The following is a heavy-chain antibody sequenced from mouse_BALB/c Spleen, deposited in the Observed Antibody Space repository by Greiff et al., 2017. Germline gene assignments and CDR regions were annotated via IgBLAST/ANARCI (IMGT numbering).Heavy chain of an antibody. CDR2: ISSGVSYT. D-gene: IGHD1-1*01. Sequence: EVKLLESGGGLVKPGGSLKLSCAASGFTFSSYTMSWVRQTPEKRLEWVATISSGVSYTYYPDSVKGRFTISRDNAKNTLYLQMSSLKSEDTAMYYCTIDRDTTVVAPFDNGGEGTTLTVSS. J-gene: IGHJ2*01. CDR3: TIDRDTTVVAPFDN. V-gene: IGHV5-6-4*01. CDR1: GFTFSSYT.